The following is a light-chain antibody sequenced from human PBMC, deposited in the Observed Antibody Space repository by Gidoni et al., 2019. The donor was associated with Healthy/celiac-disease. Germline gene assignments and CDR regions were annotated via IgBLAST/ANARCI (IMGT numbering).Light chain of an antibody. CDR3: QQYGSSPYT. CDR2: GAS. Sequence: EMVLTQSPGTLSLSPGERATLSCRASQSVSSSYLAWYQQNPGPAPRHLIYGASSRATGLPDRFSGSVSGTDFTLTISSLEPEDFAVYYCQQYGSSPYTFGQGTKLEIK. J-gene: IGKJ2*01. CDR1: QSVSSSY. V-gene: IGKV3-20*01.